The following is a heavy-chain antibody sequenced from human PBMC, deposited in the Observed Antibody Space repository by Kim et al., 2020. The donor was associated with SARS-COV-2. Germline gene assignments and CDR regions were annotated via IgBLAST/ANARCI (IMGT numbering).Heavy chain of an antibody. J-gene: IGHJ6*02. Sequence: GGSLRLSCAASGFTFGDYAMHWVRQAPGKGLEWVSGISWNSGSIGYADSVKGRFTISRDNAKNSLYLQMNSLRAEDTALYYCAKAQVQLAPTYYYYGMDVWGQGTTVTVSS. CDR2: ISWNSGSI. CDR1: GFTFGDYA. D-gene: IGHD6-6*01. V-gene: IGHV3-9*01. CDR3: AKAQVQLAPTYYYYGMDV.